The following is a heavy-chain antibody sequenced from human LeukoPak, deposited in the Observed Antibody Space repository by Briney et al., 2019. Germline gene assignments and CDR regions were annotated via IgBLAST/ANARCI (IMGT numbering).Heavy chain of an antibody. CDR2: ISYDGSNK. Sequence: GRSLRLSCAASEFTFSSYGMHWVRQAPGKGLECVAVISYDGSNKYYADSVKGRFTISRDNSNNTLYLQMNSLRAEDTAVYYCAKDLHSGYDSYYGMDVWGQGTTVTVSS. V-gene: IGHV3-30*18. J-gene: IGHJ6*02. D-gene: IGHD5-12*01. CDR1: EFTFSSYG. CDR3: AKDLHSGYDSYYGMDV.